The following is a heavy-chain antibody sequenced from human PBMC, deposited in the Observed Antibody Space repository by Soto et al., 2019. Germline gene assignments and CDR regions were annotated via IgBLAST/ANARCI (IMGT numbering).Heavy chain of an antibody. J-gene: IGHJ6*02. CDR1: GGTFSSYT. CDR2: IIPIFGTA. CDR3: ARYGYCISTSCPNIPYYYYYGMDV. V-gene: IGHV1-69*13. Sequence: GASVKVSCKASGGTFSSYTISWVRQAPGQGLEWMGGIIPIFGTANYAQKFQGRVTITADESTSTAYMELSSLRSEDTAVYYCARYGYCISTSCPNIPYYYYYGMDVWGQGTTVTVSS. D-gene: IGHD2-2*01.